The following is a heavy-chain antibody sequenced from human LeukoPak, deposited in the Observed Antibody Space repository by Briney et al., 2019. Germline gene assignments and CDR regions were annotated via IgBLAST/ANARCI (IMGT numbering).Heavy chain of an antibody. V-gene: IGHV1-2*02. CDR2: INPNSGGT. J-gene: IGHJ5*02. CDR3: ARAENIVVVPAAIFDP. D-gene: IGHD2-2*02. CDR1: GYTFTGYY. Sequence: GASVKVSCKASGYTFTGYYMHWVRQAPGQGLEWMGWINPNSGGTNYAQKFQGRVTMTRDTSIGTAYMELSRLRSDDTAVYYCARAENIVVVPAAIFDPWGQGTLVTVSS.